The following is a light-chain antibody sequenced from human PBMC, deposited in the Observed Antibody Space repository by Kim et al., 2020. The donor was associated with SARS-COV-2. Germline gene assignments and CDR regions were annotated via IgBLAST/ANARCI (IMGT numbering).Light chain of an antibody. J-gene: IGLJ2*01. CDR2: LNSDGSH. V-gene: IGLV4-69*01. CDR1: SGHSSYA. Sequence: QLVLTQSPSASASLGASVKLTCTLSSGHSSYAIAWHQQQPEKGPRYLMKLNSDGSHSKGDGIPDRFSGSSSGAGRYLTISSLQSEDEADYYCQTWGTGTGVFGGGTKLTVL. CDR3: QTWGTGTGV.